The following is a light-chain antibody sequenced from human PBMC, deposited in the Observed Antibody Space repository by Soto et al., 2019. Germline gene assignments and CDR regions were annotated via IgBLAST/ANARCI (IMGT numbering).Light chain of an antibody. Sequence: AIQLTQSPSSLSASVGDRVTIACRASQGIKNDLAWYQQKPGRAPKLLIYAASSFHSGVPSRFSGSGSGTDFTLTISSLQHEDFATYYCLQDYSYPYTFGQGTKLEIK. J-gene: IGKJ2*01. CDR1: QGIKND. CDR2: AAS. CDR3: LQDYSYPYT. V-gene: IGKV1-6*01.